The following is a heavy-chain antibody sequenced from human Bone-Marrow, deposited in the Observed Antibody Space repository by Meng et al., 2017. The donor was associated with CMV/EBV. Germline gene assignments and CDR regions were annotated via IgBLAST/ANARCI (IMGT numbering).Heavy chain of an antibody. J-gene: IGHJ6*02. CDR2: ISAYNGNT. CDR1: GYTFTSYG. Sequence: ASVKVSCKASGYTFTSYGISWVRQAPGQGLEWMGWISAYNGNTNYAQKLQGRVTMTTDTSTSTAYLELRSLRSDDTAVYYCARDSATPRSYYYYGMDVCGQGTTVTVSS. D-gene: IGHD2-15*01. V-gene: IGHV1-18*01. CDR3: ARDSATPRSYYYYGMDV.